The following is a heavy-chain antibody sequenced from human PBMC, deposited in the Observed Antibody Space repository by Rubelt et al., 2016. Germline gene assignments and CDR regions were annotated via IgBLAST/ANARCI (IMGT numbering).Heavy chain of an antibody. Sequence: QVQLQESGPGLVKPSGTLSLTCAVSGGSISSSNWWSWVRQPPGKGLEWIGEIYHSGSTNYNPSLKSRVTISVDKAKNHFSLKLSSVTAAETAVYYCARDMSAAGSGFDYWGQGTLVTVSS. J-gene: IGHJ4*02. CDR2: IYHSGST. D-gene: IGHD6-13*01. V-gene: IGHV4-4*02. CDR3: ARDMSAAGSGFDY. CDR1: GGSISSSNW.